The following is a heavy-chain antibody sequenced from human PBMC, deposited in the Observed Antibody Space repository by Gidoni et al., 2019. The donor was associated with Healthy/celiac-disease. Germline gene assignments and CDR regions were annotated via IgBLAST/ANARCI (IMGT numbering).Heavy chain of an antibody. Sequence: EVQLVESGGGLVQPGGSLRLSCAASGFTFSSYAMSWVRQAPGKGLEGVSAISGSGGSTYYADSVKGRFTISRDNSKNTLYLQMNSLRAEDTAVYYCAKGSSITMIVVVIPYYFDYWGQGTLVTVSS. CDR3: AKGSSITMIVVVIPYYFDY. CDR2: ISGSGGST. J-gene: IGHJ4*02. V-gene: IGHV3-23*04. D-gene: IGHD3-22*01. CDR1: GFTFSSYA.